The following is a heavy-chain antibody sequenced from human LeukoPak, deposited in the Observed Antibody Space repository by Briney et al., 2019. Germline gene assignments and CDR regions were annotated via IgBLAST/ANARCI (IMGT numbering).Heavy chain of an antibody. CDR3: ARHLFTELPGDF. D-gene: IGHD3-10*02. V-gene: IGHV1-18*01. CDR1: GYTFTIYS. Sequence: GASVKVSCKASGYTFTIYSLSWVRQAPRQGLEWVGWISPHNGKTSYAQKVQGRVTMTTDTSTDTAYMELRSLKSDDTAIYYCARHLFTELPGDFWGQGTLVTVSS. CDR2: ISPHNGKT. J-gene: IGHJ4*02.